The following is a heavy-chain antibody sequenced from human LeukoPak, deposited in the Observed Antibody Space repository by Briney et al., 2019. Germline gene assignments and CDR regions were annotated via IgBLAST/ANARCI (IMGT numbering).Heavy chain of an antibody. J-gene: IGHJ4*02. Sequence: PGGSLRLSCAASGFTFSDYYMSWVRQAPGKGLDWVSIIYSGGSTYYADSVKGRFTISRDNSKNTLYLQMNSLRAEDTAMYYCVRPGDDYLGGFDSWGQGTLVIVSS. D-gene: IGHD3-16*01. CDR1: GFTFSDYY. CDR2: IYSGGST. CDR3: VRPGDDYLGGFDS. V-gene: IGHV3-53*01.